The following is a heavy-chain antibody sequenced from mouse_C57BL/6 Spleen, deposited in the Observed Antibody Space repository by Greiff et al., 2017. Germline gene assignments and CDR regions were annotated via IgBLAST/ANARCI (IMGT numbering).Heavy chain of an antibody. J-gene: IGHJ3*01. CDR2: ISSGSSTI. CDR1: GFTFSDYG. Sequence: EVKLMESGGGLVKPGGSLKLSCAASGFTFSDYGMHWVRQAPEKGLEWVAYISSGSSTIYYADTVKGRFTISRDNAKNTLFLQMTSLRSEDTAMYYCASPRDLTLFAYWGQGTLVTVSA. CDR3: ASPRDLTLFAY. V-gene: IGHV5-17*01.